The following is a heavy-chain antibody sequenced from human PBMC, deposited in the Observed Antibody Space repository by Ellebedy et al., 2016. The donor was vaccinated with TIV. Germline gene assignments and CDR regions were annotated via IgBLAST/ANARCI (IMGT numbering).Heavy chain of an antibody. Sequence: GGSLRLSCAAPGFTFSSYWMSWVRQAPGKGLEWVANINQDGSEKYYVDSVKGRFTIPRDNAKNSLYLQMNGLGADDTAVYYCVTDGSYGDYRSPTHAFEFWGQGTMVTVSS. CDR3: VTDGSYGDYRSPTHAFEF. J-gene: IGHJ3*01. CDR1: GFTFSSYW. D-gene: IGHD4-17*01. CDR2: INQDGSEK. V-gene: IGHV3-7*01.